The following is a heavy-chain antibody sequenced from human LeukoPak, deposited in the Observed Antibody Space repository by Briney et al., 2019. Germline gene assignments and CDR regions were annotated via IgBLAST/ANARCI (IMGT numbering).Heavy chain of an antibody. J-gene: IGHJ5*02. CDR3: ATGVYGSGSHATNWFDP. D-gene: IGHD3-10*01. Sequence: ASVKVSCKVSGYTLTELSMHWVRQAPGKGLEWMGGFDPEDGETIYAQKFQGRVTMTEDTSTDTAYMELSSLRSEDTAVYYCATGVYGSGSHATNWFDPWGQGTLVTVSS. CDR2: FDPEDGET. V-gene: IGHV1-24*01. CDR1: GYTLTELS.